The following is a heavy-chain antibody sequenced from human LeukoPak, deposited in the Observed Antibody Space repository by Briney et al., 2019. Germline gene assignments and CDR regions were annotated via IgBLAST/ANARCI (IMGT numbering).Heavy chain of an antibody. J-gene: IGHJ2*01. D-gene: IGHD4-17*01. CDR3: ARVRGDTYWYFDL. CDR2: ISFDGTNK. CDR1: GFIFSSYG. V-gene: IGHV3-30*03. Sequence: GGSLRLSCAASGFIFSSYGMNWVRQAPGKGLEWVAVISFDGTNKDYAESVKGRFTISRDNAKNSLYLQMNSLRAEDTAVYYCARVRGDTYWYFDLWGRGTLVTVSS.